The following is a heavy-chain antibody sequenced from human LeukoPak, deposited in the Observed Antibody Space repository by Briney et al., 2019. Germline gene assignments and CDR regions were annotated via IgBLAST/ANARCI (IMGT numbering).Heavy chain of an antibody. Sequence: PSETLSLTCAVYGGSFSGYYWSWIRQPPGKGLEWIGEINHSGSTNYNPSLKSRVTISVDTSKNQFSLKLSSVTAADTAVYYCARMGLSSSSYLGWWFDPWGQGTLVTVSS. CDR1: GGSFSGYY. V-gene: IGHV4-34*01. CDR3: ARMGLSSSSYLGWWFDP. CDR2: INHSGST. D-gene: IGHD6-13*01. J-gene: IGHJ5*02.